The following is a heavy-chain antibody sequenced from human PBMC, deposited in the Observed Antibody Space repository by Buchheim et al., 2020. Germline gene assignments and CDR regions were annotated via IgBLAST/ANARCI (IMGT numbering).Heavy chain of an antibody. Sequence: QVYLVQSGAEVKKPGASVKVSCKTSGYTFTNFYLHWVRQAPGQGLEWMGLINPSGGTTSYAQKFQGRVTGTRNTTTSSVDMELSSLRSEDTAVYYCARPLYCSGGSCWNYFDYWGQGTL. J-gene: IGHJ4*02. CDR1: GYTFTNFY. CDR3: ARPLYCSGGSCWNYFDY. D-gene: IGHD2-15*01. CDR2: INPSGGTT. V-gene: IGHV1-46*01.